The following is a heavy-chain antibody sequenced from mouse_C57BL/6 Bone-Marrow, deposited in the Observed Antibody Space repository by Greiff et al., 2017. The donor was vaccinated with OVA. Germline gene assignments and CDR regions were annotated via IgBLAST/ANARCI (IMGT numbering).Heavy chain of an antibody. CDR2: INPYNGGT. V-gene: IGHV1-19*01. Sequence: EVQLQQSGPVLVKPGASVKMSCKASGYTFTDYYMNWVKQSPGKSLEWIGVINPYNGGTSYNQKFKGKATLTVDKSSSTAYMELNSLTSEDSAVYYCARGNSRGFDYWGQGTTLTVSS. CDR3: ARGNSRGFDY. J-gene: IGHJ2*01. CDR1: GYTFTDYY. D-gene: IGHD3-3*01.